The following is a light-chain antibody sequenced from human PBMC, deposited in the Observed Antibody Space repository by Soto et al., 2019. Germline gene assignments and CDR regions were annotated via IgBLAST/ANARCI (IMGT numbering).Light chain of an antibody. CDR1: SSDVGGYNY. CDR3: SSYGSTSTRYV. J-gene: IGLJ1*01. V-gene: IGLV2-14*01. CDR2: EVR. Sequence: QSVLAQPASVSGSPGQSITISCTGTSSDVGGYNYVSWYQQHPGKAPKLMIYEVRNRPSGVSNRFSGSKSGNTASLTISGLQAEDEGDYFCSSYGSTSTRYVFGPGTKVTVL.